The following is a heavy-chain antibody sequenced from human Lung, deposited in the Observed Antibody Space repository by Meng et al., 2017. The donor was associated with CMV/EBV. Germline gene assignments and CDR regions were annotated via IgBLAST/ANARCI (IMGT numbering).Heavy chain of an antibody. CDR1: GFSFSTYA. CDR3: AVRSSGYSSAYYFYGMDV. Sequence: SLKISCAASGFSFSTYARHWVRQAPGKGLEWVALISNDGSNKYHADSVRGRFTIARDNSKNTLYLQMISLRAEETADYFCAVRSSGYSSAYYFYGMDVWGQGXTVTFSS. J-gene: IGHJ6*02. D-gene: IGHD3-22*01. CDR2: ISNDGSNK. V-gene: IGHV3-30*04.